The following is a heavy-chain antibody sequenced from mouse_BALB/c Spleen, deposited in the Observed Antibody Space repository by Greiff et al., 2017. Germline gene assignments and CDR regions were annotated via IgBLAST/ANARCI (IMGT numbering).Heavy chain of an antibody. V-gene: IGHV2-9*02. CDR3: AREGTTVVALYYYAMDY. CDR1: GFSLTSYG. J-gene: IGHJ4*01. D-gene: IGHD1-1*01. CDR2: IWAGGST. Sequence: QVQLKESGPGLVAPSQSLSITCTVSGFSLTSYGVHWVRQPPGKGLEWLGVIWAGGSTNYNSALMSRLSISKDNSKSQVFLKMNSLQTDDTAMYYCAREGTTVVALYYYAMDYWGQGTSVTVSS.